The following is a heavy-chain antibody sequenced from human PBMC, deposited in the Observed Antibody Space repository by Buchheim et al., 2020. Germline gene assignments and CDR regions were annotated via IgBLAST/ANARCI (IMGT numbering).Heavy chain of an antibody. CDR2: IYTSGST. D-gene: IGHD3-3*01. Sequence: QVQLQESGPGLVKPSQTLSLTCTVSGGSISSGSYYWSWIRQPAGKGLEWIGRIYTSGSTNYNPSLKSRVTISVDTSKTQFSLKLSSVTAADTAVYYCARGELRFFTHLYGMDVWGQGTT. CDR1: GGSISSGSYY. CDR3: ARGELRFFTHLYGMDV. J-gene: IGHJ6*02. V-gene: IGHV4-61*02.